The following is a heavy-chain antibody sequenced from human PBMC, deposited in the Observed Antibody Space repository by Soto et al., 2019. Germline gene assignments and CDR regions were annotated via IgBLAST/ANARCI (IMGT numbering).Heavy chain of an antibody. D-gene: IGHD6-13*01. V-gene: IGHV4-39*01. Sequence: XETRALTCTVSGDSITSTSYYWGWIRQPSGKGLEWIGFIHYSGSTYYNPSLRSRVTSSVDTSKNQFSLKVSSVTAADTAVYYCARRLFSSTWPSYFDYWGEGTLVTVSS. CDR3: ARRLFSSTWPSYFDY. CDR1: GDSITSTSYY. J-gene: IGHJ4*02. CDR2: IHYSGST.